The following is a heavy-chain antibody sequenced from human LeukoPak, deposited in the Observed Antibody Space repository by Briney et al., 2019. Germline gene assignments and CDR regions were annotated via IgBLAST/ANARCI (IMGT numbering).Heavy chain of an antibody. CDR2: IYYSGSS. CDR3: ARDFSSSSTVYYYYYMDV. Sequence: SETLSLTCTVSGGSISYHYWSWIRQSPGKGLEWIGFIYYSGSSNYNPSLKSRVTISVDTSKNQFSLKLSSVTAADTAIYYCARDFSSSSTVYYYYYMDVWGKGTTVTVSS. J-gene: IGHJ6*03. D-gene: IGHD6-6*01. V-gene: IGHV4-59*11. CDR1: GGSISYHY.